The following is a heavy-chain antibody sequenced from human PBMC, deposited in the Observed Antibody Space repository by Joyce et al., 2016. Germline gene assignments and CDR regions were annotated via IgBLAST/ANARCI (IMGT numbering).Heavy chain of an antibody. J-gene: IGHJ4*02. Sequence: EVQLVESGGGSVQPGGSLRLSCAASGFPFSDHYMDWVRQVPGRGLEWVGRIKNKVESYTTEYAASVKGRFTISRDDSKNSLYLQMNSLKIEDTAVYFCAQLGVGGWGQGVLVTVSS. CDR2: IKNKVESYTT. D-gene: IGHD2-2*01. CDR3: AQLGVGG. V-gene: IGHV3-72*01. CDR1: GFPFSDHY.